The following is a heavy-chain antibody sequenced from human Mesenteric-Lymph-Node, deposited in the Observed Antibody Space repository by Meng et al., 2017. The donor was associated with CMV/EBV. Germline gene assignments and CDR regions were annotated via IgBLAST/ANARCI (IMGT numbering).Heavy chain of an antibody. J-gene: IGHJ6*02. CDR2: IKQDGSEK. Sequence: GGSLRLSCAASGFTLSSYWMSWVRQAPGKGLEWVANIKQDGSEKYYVDSVKGRFTISRDNAKNSLYLQMNSLRAEDTAVYYCATLKVEAATPYYGMDVWGQGTTVTVSS. D-gene: IGHD2-15*01. CDR3: ATLKVEAATPYYGMDV. CDR1: GFTLSSYW. V-gene: IGHV3-7*01.